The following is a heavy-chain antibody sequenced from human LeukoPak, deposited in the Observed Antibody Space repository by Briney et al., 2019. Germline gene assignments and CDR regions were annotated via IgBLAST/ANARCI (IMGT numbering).Heavy chain of an antibody. D-gene: IGHD6-6*01. CDR1: GFTFSRYW. CDR2: INKDGSEK. CDR3: ARESFAARWD. J-gene: IGHJ4*02. Sequence: PGGSLTLSCAASGFTFSRYWMSWVRQAAGKGLEWVGNINKDGSEKDYVDSVKGRFTISRDNAKNPLYLQMNSLAAEDTAVYYCARESFAARWDWGQGTLVPVSS. V-gene: IGHV3-7*01.